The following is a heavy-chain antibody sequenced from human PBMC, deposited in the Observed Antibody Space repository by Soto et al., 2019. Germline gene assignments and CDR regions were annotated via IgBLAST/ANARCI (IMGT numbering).Heavy chain of an antibody. V-gene: IGHV3-15*01. CDR1: GFTLTNAW. CDR3: TTAKYNWNYVLDY. J-gene: IGHJ4*02. CDR2: IKSKTDGGTT. Sequence: PGGSLRLSCAASGFTLTNAWMTWVRQAPGKGLEWVGRIKSKTDGGTTDYAAPVKGRFTISRDDSKNTLYLQMNSLKTEDTAVYYCTTAKYNWNYVLDYWGQGTLVTVSS. D-gene: IGHD1-7*01.